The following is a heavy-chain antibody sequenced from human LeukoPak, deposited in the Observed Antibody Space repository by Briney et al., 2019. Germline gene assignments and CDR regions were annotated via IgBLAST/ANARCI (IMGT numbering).Heavy chain of an antibody. V-gene: IGHV4-59*01. CDR1: GGSFSGYY. CDR2: IYYSGST. D-gene: IGHD1-1*01. J-gene: IGHJ5*02. Sequence: PSETLSPTCAVYGGSFSGYYWSWIRQPPGKGLEWIGYIYYSGSTNYNPSLKSRVTISVDASKNQFSLKLSSVTAADTAVYYCARDESGTGFDPWGQGTLVTVSS. CDR3: ARDESGTGFDP.